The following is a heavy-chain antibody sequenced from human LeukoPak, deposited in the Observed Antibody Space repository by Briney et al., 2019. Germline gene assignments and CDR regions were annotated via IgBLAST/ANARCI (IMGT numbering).Heavy chain of an antibody. CDR3: TTAGYCSSSCYRSVDY. Sequence: GGSLRLSCAASGFTFSSYAMSWVRQAPGKGLEWVGRIKSKTNDETTDYAEPVKGRFTISRDDSKNTLYLQMNNLKTEDTAVYYCTTAGYCSSSCYRSVDYWGQGTLVTASS. D-gene: IGHD2-2*01. V-gene: IGHV3-15*01. CDR2: IKSKTNDETT. CDR1: GFTFSSYA. J-gene: IGHJ4*02.